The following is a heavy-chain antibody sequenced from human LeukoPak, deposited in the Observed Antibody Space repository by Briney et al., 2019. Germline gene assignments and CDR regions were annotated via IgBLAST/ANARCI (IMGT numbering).Heavy chain of an antibody. D-gene: IGHD1-26*01. CDR3: ARVSSGATTVDY. J-gene: IGHJ4*02. V-gene: IGHV4-4*02. Sequence: ASETLSLTCAVSGGSISSSNWWSWVRQPPGKGLEWIGEIYHSGSTNYNPSLKSRVTISVDKSKNRFSLKLSSVTAADTAVYYCARVSSGATTVDYWGQGTLVTVSS. CDR1: GGSISSSNW. CDR2: IYHSGST.